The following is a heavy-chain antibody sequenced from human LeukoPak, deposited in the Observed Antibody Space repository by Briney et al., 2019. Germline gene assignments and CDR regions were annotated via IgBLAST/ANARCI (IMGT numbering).Heavy chain of an antibody. D-gene: IGHD5-18*01. CDR1: GFTFSSYG. CDR2: ISSSSSYI. CDR3: ARGIQLWTTYYYYGMDV. Sequence: GGSLRLSCAASGFTFSSYGMNWVRQAPGKGLEWVSSISSSSSYIYYADSVKGRFTISRDNAKNSLYLQMNSLRAEDTAVYYCARGIQLWTTYYYYGMDVWGQGTTVTVSS. J-gene: IGHJ6*02. V-gene: IGHV3-21*01.